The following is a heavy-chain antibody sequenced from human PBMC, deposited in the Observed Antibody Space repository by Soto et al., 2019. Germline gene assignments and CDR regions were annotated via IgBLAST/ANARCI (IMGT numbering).Heavy chain of an antibody. D-gene: IGHD3-22*01. J-gene: IGHJ3*02. V-gene: IGHV5-51*01. CDR2: IYPGDSDT. Sequence: PGESLKISCNGSGDSFTIYWIGWVRQMPGKGLEWMGIIYPGDSDTRYSPSFQGQVTISADKSISTAYLQWSSLKASDTAMYYCARPHYYDSSGYYWFAFDIWGQGTMVTVSS. CDR3: ARPHYYDSSGYYWFAFDI. CDR1: GDSFTIYW.